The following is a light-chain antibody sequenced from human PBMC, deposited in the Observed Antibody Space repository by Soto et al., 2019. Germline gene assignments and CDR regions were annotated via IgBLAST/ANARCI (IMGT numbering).Light chain of an antibody. Sequence: QSALTQPPSASGSPGQSVTISCTGTSSDVGAYDYVSWYQQHPGKAPKLMIYEINKRPSGVPDRFSGSKPGNTASLTVSRLQAEDAADYFCTSYAGSNTYVFGSGTKVTVL. J-gene: IGLJ1*01. V-gene: IGLV2-8*01. CDR1: SSDVGAYDY. CDR2: EIN. CDR3: TSYAGSNTYV.